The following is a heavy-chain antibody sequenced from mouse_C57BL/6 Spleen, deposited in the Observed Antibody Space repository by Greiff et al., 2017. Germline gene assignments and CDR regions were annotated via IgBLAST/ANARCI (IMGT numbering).Heavy chain of an antibody. CDR1: GYAFSSYW. Sequence: VQLQQSGAELVKPGASVKISCKASGYAFSSYWMNWVKQRPGKGLEWIGQIYPGDGDTNYNGKFKGKATLTADKSSSTAYMQLSSLTSEDSAVYFCARRDYGSLHYYAMDYWGQGTSVTVSS. J-gene: IGHJ4*01. V-gene: IGHV1-80*01. CDR3: ARRDYGSLHYYAMDY. CDR2: IYPGDGDT. D-gene: IGHD1-1*01.